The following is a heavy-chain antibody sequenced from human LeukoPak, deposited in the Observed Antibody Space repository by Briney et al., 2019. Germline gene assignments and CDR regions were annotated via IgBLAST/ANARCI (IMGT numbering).Heavy chain of an antibody. CDR1: GYTFTGYY. CDR2: INPNNGGT. Sequence: ASVKVSCKASGYTFTGYYMHWVRQAPGQGLEWMGRINPNNGGTNYAQKFQGRVTMTSDTSISTAYMELSRLRSDDTAVYYCARASQKYNWFDPWGQGTLVTVSS. J-gene: IGHJ5*02. CDR3: ARASQKYNWFDP. V-gene: IGHV1-2*06.